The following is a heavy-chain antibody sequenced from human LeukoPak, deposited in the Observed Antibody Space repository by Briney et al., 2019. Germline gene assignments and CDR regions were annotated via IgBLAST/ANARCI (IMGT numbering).Heavy chain of an antibody. J-gene: IGHJ3*02. CDR2: LIPIYGSA. CDR3: AGFFYDNSGDAFDI. CDR1: GYTFTSYG. V-gene: IGHV1-69*13. Sequence: SVKVSCKASGYTFTSYGISWVRQAPGQGLEWMGGLIPIYGSANYAQKFQGRLTITSDESTRTVYMELSSLRPEDSAVHYCAGFFYDNSGDAFDIWGQGTMVTVSS. D-gene: IGHD3-22*01.